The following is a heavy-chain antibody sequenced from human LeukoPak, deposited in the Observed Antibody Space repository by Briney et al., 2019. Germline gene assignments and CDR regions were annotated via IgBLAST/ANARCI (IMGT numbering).Heavy chain of an antibody. CDR3: ARHTYYYDSSGHYYFDY. Sequence: GASLQISCKGSGSSFTSYWISWVRQLPGKGLEWMGRIDPSDSYTNYSPSFQGHVTISADKSISTAYLQWSSLKASDTAMYYCARHTYYYDSSGHYYFDYWGQGTLVTVSS. J-gene: IGHJ4*02. D-gene: IGHD3-22*01. CDR2: IDPSDSYT. V-gene: IGHV5-10-1*01. CDR1: GSSFTSYW.